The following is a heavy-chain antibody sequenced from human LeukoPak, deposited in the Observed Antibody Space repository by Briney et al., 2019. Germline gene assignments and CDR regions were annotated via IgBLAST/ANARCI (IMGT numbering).Heavy chain of an antibody. V-gene: IGHV4-61*02. J-gene: IGHJ6*03. CDR1: GASINSGTYY. CDR2: IYTSGST. D-gene: IGHD1-26*01. Sequence: SETLSLTCTVSGASINSGTYYWTWIRQPAGKGLEWIGRIYTSGSTNYNPSLKSRVTISVDTSKNQFSLKLSSVTAADTAVYYCARLNSGSYYNYYYYYMDVWGKGTTVTVSS. CDR3: ARLNSGSYYNYYYYYMDV.